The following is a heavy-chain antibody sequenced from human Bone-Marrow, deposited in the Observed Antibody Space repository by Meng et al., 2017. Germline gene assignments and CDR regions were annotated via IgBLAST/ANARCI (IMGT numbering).Heavy chain of an antibody. D-gene: IGHD3-16*01. J-gene: IGHJ4*02. CDR3: AKELSGSPARGGKDY. CDR1: GFTFSSYA. Sequence: GGSLRLSCAASGFTFSSYAMNWVRQAPGKGLEWVSGISDSGDNTYCTDSVKGRFTISRDNSKNTVYLQMNSLRAEDTAAYYCAKELSGSPARGGKDYWGQGTLVTVSS. CDR2: ISDSGDNT. V-gene: IGHV3-23*01.